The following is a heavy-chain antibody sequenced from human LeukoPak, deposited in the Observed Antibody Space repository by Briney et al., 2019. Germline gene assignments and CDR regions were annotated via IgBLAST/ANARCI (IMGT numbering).Heavy chain of an antibody. CDR2: ISYDGSNK. V-gene: IGHV3-30*18. J-gene: IGHJ3*01. D-gene: IGHD6-19*01. CDR3: AKLGYSSGWYDFQIDAFDF. CDR1: GFSSTSYG. Sequence: PGGSLRLSCAASGFSSTSYGMHWVRQAPGKGLEWVAVISYDGSNKFYADSVKGRFTISRDNSKNTLYLQMNSLRAEDTAVYYCAKLGYSSGWYDFQIDAFDFWGQGTMVTVSS.